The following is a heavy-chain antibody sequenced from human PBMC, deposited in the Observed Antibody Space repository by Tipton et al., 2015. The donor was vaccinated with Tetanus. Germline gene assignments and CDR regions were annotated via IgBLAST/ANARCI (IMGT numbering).Heavy chain of an antibody. J-gene: IGHJ4*02. CDR3: ARALCSYGVCNFHF. CDR2: IYPGDSDT. Sequence: QLVQSGGEVKKPGESLKISCKGSGYIFTNYWIGWVRQMPGKGLEWMGTIYPGDSDTRYSPSFQGQVPISVDKSINTAYLQWSSLEASDPSMFFCARALCSYGVCNFHFWGQGALVTVAS. D-gene: IGHD2-8*01. V-gene: IGHV5-51*01. CDR1: GYIFTNYW.